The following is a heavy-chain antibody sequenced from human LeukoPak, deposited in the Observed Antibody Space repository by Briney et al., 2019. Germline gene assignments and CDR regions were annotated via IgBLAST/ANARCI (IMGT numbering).Heavy chain of an antibody. CDR1: GGSFSGYY. CDR2: INHSGST. CDR3: AATYYYDSSGYPEPSYYYYGMDV. V-gene: IGHV4-34*01. J-gene: IGHJ6*02. Sequence: SETLSLTCAVYGGSFSGYYWSWIRQPPGKGLEWIGEINHSGSTNYNPSLKSRVTISVDTSKNQFSLKLSSVTAADTAVYYCAATYYYDSSGYPEPSYYYYGMDVWGQGTTVTVSS. D-gene: IGHD3-22*01.